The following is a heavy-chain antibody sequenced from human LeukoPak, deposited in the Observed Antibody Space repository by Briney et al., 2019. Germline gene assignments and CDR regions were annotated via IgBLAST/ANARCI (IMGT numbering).Heavy chain of an antibody. J-gene: IGHJ4*02. CDR1: GGSISSSSYS. CDR2: IYYSGST. V-gene: IGHV4-39*01. CDR3: ARLEYYYQHRFDY. D-gene: IGHD3-10*01. Sequence: PSETLSLTCTVSGGSISSSSYSWGWIRQPPGKGLEWIGRIYYSGSTYYNPSLKSRVTISVDTSKNQFSLKLNSVTAADTAVYYCARLEYYYQHRFDYWGQGTLVTVSS.